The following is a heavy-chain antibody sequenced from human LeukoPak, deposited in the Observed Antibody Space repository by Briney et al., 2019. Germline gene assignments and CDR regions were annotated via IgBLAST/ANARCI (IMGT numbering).Heavy chain of an antibody. V-gene: IGHV1-18*01. D-gene: IGHD1-26*01. CDR1: GYTFTSYG. J-gene: IGHJ5*02. CDR3: ARDWIGSGSYYNWFDP. Sequence: ASVKVSCKASGYTFTSYGISWVRQAPGQGLEWMGWISAYNGNTNYAQKLQGRVTMTTDTSTSTAYMELRSLRSDDTAVYYCARDWIGSGSYYNWFDPWGQGTLVTVSS. CDR2: ISAYNGNT.